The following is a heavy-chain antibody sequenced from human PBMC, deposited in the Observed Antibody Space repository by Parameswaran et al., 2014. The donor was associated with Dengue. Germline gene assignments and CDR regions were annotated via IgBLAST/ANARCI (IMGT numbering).Heavy chain of an antibody. Sequence: VRQMPGKGLEWIGEINHSGSTNYNPSLKSRVTISVDTSKNQFSLKLSSVTAADTAVYYCASLAPVRRAGYYGSGRGLDYYYGMDVWGQGTTVTVSS. CDR2: INHSGST. J-gene: IGHJ6*02. D-gene: IGHD3-10*01. V-gene: IGHV4-34*01. CDR3: ASLAPVRRAGYYGSGRGLDYYYGMDV.